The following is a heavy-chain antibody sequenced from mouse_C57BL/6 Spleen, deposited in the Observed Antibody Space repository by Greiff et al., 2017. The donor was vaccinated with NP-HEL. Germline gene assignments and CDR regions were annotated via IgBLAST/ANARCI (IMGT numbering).Heavy chain of an antibody. J-gene: IGHJ1*03. Sequence: QVQLQQPGAELVKPGASVKVSCKASGYTFTSYWMHWVKQRPGQGLEWIGRIHPSDSDTNYNQKFKGKATLTVDKSSSTAYMQLSSLTSEDSAVDYCAIPSGSFYWYFDVWGTGTTVTVSS. D-gene: IGHD4-1*01. CDR1: GYTFTSYW. V-gene: IGHV1-74*01. CDR3: AIPSGSFYWYFDV. CDR2: IHPSDSDT.